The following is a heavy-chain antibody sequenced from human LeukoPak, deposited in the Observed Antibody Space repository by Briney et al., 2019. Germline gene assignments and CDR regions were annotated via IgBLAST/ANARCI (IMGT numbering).Heavy chain of an antibody. CDR1: GFTVTTNY. V-gene: IGHV3-66*01. J-gene: IGHJ4*02. CDR2: IYSGGYT. D-gene: IGHD1-26*01. CDR3: ARRLEYSGSKGVFDY. Sequence: TGGSLRPSCAASGFTVTTNYMTWVRQAPGKGLEWVSIIYSGGYTDYADSVKGRFTISRDNSKNTLDLQMNSLRAEDTAVYYCARRLEYSGSKGVFDYWGQGTLVTVSS.